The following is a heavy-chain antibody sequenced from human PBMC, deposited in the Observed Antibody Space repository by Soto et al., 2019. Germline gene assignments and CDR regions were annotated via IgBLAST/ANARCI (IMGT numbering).Heavy chain of an antibody. CDR3: ARTLWQQLVNWFDP. Sequence: SETLSLTCTVSGGSISSSSYYWGWIRQPPGKGLEWIGSIYYSGSTYYNPSLKSRVTISVDTSKNQFSLKLSSVTAADTAVYYCARTLWQQLVNWFDPWGQGTLVTVSS. V-gene: IGHV4-39*07. D-gene: IGHD6-13*01. J-gene: IGHJ5*02. CDR1: GGSISSSSYY. CDR2: IYYSGST.